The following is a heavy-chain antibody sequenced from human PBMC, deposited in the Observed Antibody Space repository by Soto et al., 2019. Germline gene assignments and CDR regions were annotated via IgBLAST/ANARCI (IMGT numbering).Heavy chain of an antibody. CDR1: GGSISSSNW. V-gene: IGHV4-4*02. J-gene: IGHJ1*01. CDR2: IHHSGST. CDR3: AKEGEWELFSGRFFQS. Sequence: TSETLSLTCAVSGGSISSSNWWSWVRQPPGKGLEWIGEIHHSGSTNYNPSLKSRVTISVDKSKNQFSLRLNSVTAADTAVYYCAKEGEWELFSGRFFQSWGQGPLVTVSS. D-gene: IGHD1-26*01.